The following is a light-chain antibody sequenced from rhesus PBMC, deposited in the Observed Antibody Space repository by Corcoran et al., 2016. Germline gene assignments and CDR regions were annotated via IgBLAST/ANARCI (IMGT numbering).Light chain of an antibody. J-gene: IGKJ1*01. V-gene: IGKV3-17*03. Sequence: EIVMTQSPATLSLSPGERATLSCRASQSVSSRFAWYTQKPGQAPRLRISDASRGATGIPDRFSGSGSGTEFTLTISSLEPEDVGVYSLQQDYSWPPTFGQGTKVEIK. CDR1: QSVSSR. CDR3: QQDYSWPPT. CDR2: DAS.